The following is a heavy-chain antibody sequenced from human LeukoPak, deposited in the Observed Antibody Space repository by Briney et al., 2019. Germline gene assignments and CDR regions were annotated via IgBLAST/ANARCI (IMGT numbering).Heavy chain of an antibody. J-gene: IGHJ6*03. Sequence: VKPSETLSLTCTVSGGSISSYYWSWIRQPPGKGLEWIGYIYYSGSTNYNPSLKSRVTISVDTSKNQFSLKLSSVTAADTAVYYCARGTHYYGSGSRAGGIYYYYMDVWGKGTTVTISS. CDR3: ARGTHYYGSGSRAGGIYYYYMDV. V-gene: IGHV4-59*12. D-gene: IGHD3-10*01. CDR2: IYYSGST. CDR1: GGSISSYY.